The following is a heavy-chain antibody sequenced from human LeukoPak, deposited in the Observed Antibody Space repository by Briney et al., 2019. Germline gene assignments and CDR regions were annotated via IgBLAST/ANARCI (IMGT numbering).Heavy chain of an antibody. CDR2: ISSNGGLT. CDR1: GFTFSDYS. V-gene: IGHV3-64*02. CDR3: ARGGVYLDY. D-gene: IGHD6-13*01. Sequence: GGSLRLSCAASGFTFSDYSLHWVRQAPGKGLEYLAGISSNGGLTYYGESVKGRFTVSRGNAKNSLYLQMNSLRAEDTAVYYCARGGVYLDYWGQGTLVTVSS. J-gene: IGHJ4*02.